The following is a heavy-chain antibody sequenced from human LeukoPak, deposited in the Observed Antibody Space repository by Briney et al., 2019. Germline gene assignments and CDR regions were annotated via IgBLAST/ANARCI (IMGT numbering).Heavy chain of an antibody. CDR2: IRYDGSNK. CDR1: GFTFSSYG. J-gene: IGHJ4*02. D-gene: IGHD6-6*01. V-gene: IGHV3-30*02. CDR3: AKDRGAARSFDY. Sequence: GGSLRLSCAASGFTFSSYGMHWVRQAPGKGLEWVAFIRYDGSNKYYADSVKGRFTISSDNSKNTLYLQMNSLRAEDTAVYYCAKDRGAARSFDYWGQGTLVTVSS.